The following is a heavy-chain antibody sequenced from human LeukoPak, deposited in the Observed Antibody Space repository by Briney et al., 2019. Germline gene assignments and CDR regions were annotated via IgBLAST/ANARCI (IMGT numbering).Heavy chain of an antibody. CDR1: GFTFSSYG. Sequence: HTGGSLRLXCAASGFTFSSYGMHWVRQAPGKGLEWVAVIWYDGSNKYYADSVKGRFTISRDNSKNTLYLQMNSLRAEDTAVYYCARDGDTAMVSDYWGQGTLVTVSS. D-gene: IGHD5-18*01. J-gene: IGHJ4*02. CDR2: IWYDGSNK. CDR3: ARDGDTAMVSDY. V-gene: IGHV3-33*01.